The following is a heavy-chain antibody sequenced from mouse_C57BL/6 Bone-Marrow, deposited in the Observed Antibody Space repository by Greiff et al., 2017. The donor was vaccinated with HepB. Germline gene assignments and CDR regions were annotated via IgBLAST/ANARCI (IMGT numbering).Heavy chain of an antibody. CDR2: IHPNSGST. CDR3: ARGYGSSLYWYFDV. V-gene: IGHV1-64*01. Sequence: VQLQQSGAELVKPGASVKLSCKASGYTFTSYWMHWVKQRPGQGLEWIGMIHPNSGSTNYNEKFKSKATLTVDKSSSTAYMQLSSLTSEDSAVYYCARGYGSSLYWYFDVWGTGTTVTVSS. J-gene: IGHJ1*03. D-gene: IGHD1-1*01. CDR1: GYTFTSYW.